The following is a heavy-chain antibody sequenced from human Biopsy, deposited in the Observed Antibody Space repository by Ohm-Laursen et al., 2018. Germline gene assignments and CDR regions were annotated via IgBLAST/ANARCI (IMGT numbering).Heavy chain of an antibody. Sequence: SETLSHTCTVSGGSISGSSWSWIRQAPGRGLEWVGYISYSGSTSNNPSLKSRITISVDTSKNQIPLKVTSVTAADTAVYYCAKHGSGWTGDDALHIWGQGTMVTVSS. D-gene: IGHD6-19*01. CDR3: AKHGSGWTGDDALHI. CDR1: GGSISGSS. CDR2: ISYSGST. J-gene: IGHJ3*02. V-gene: IGHV4-59*08.